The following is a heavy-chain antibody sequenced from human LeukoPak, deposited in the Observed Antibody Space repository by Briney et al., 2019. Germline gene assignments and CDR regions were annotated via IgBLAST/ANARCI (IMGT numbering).Heavy chain of an antibody. D-gene: IGHD3-22*01. J-gene: IGHJ6*02. CDR2: INHGEST. V-gene: IGHV4-34*01. CDR3: ARGRTYYYDTSGYYPSIYYGMDV. Sequence: PSETLSLTCAVSGGSFSGYYWYWIRQPPGKGLEWIGEINHGESTNYNPSLKSRATLSVDTSKNQFSLRLTSVTAADTAVYYCARGRTYYYDTSGYYPSIYYGMDVWGQGTTVIVSS. CDR1: GGSFSGYY.